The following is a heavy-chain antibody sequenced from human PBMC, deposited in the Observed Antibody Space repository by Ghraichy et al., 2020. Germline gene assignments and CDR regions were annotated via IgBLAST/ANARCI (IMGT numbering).Heavy chain of an antibody. D-gene: IGHD6-19*01. CDR3: ASSGGLLPFDY. Sequence: LSLTCAASGFTFSSYSMNWVRQAPGKGLEWVLSISSSSSYIYYADSVKGRFTISRDNAKNSLYLQMNSLRAEDTAVYYCASSGGLLPFDYWGQGTLVTVSS. CDR2: ISSSSSYI. CDR1: GFTFSSYS. J-gene: IGHJ4*02. V-gene: IGHV3-21*01.